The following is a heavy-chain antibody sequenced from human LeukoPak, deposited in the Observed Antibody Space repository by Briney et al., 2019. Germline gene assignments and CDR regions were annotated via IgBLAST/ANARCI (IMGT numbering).Heavy chain of an antibody. D-gene: IGHD2-2*01. CDR3: TRESRPFCPFAY. CDR2: IYYTGST. Sequence: SETLSLTCTVSGGSISGYYWNWIRQPPGKGLEWIGYIYYTGSTCYNPSLRSRVTISVDTSKNQFSLKLTSVTAADTAVYYCTRESRPFCPFAYWGQGVLVTVSS. V-gene: IGHV4-59*01. J-gene: IGHJ4*02. CDR1: GGSISGYY.